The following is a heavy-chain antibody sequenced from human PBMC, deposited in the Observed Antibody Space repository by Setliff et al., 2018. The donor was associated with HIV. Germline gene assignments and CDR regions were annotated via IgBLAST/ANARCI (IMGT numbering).Heavy chain of an antibody. CDR3: ARDGYSSSWYVISGSFDY. J-gene: IGHJ4*02. V-gene: IGHV4-39*07. Sequence: LSLTCIVSGGSISSSSYYWGWIRQPPGKGLEWIGTVYYSGSTYYNPSLKSRVTISVDMSENQFSLKLSSVTAADTAVYYCARDGYSSSWYVISGSFDYWGQGILVTVSS. D-gene: IGHD6-13*01. CDR2: VYYSGST. CDR1: GGSISSSSYY.